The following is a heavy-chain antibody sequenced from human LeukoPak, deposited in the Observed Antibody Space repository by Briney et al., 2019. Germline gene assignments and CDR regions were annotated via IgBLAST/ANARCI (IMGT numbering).Heavy chain of an antibody. J-gene: IGHJ3*01. D-gene: IGHD3-9*01. CDR3: ARDSGAYDILNT. V-gene: IGHV3-21*01. Sequence: GGSLRLSCAASGFTFSSYEMNWVRQAPGKGLEWVSSISGSSNHIYYADSVKGRFTISRDNAKNSLYLQMNSLRPEDTAVYYCARDSGAYDILNTWGQGTMVIVSS. CDR2: ISGSSNHI. CDR1: GFTFSSYE.